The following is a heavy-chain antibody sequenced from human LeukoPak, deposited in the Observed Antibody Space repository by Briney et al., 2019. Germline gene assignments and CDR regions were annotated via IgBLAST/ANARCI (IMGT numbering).Heavy chain of an antibody. V-gene: IGHV3-33*01. CDR2: IWYDGSNK. J-gene: IGHJ6*03. D-gene: IGHD3-10*01. CDR1: GFTFSSYG. CDR3: AGALGGSYPYYMDV. Sequence: GGSLRLSCAASGFTFSSYGMHWVRQAPGKGLEWVAVIWYDGSNKYYADSVKGRFTISRDNSKNSLYLQMNSLRAEDTAVYYCAGALGGSYPYYMDVWGKGTTVTVSS.